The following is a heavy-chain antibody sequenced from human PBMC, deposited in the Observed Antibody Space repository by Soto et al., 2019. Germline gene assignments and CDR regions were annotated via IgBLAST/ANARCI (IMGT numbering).Heavy chain of an antibody. Sequence: GASVKVSCKASGGTFSSYAISWVRQAPGQGLEWMGGIIPIFGTANYAQKFQGRVTITADESTSTAYMELSSLRSEGTAVYYCARGYCSGGSCYRHYGMDVWGQGTTVTVSS. CDR1: GGTFSSYA. D-gene: IGHD2-15*01. CDR2: IIPIFGTA. V-gene: IGHV1-69*13. CDR3: ARGYCSGGSCYRHYGMDV. J-gene: IGHJ6*02.